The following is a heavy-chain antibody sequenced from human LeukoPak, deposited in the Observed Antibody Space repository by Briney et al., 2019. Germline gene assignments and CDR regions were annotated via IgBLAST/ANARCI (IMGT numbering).Heavy chain of an antibody. D-gene: IGHD5-24*01. CDR2: ISVRGDST. V-gene: IGHV3-23*01. CDR1: GFTFSSYA. Sequence: GGSLRLSCAASGFTFSSYAMSWVRQAPGKGLQWVSTISVRGDSTYYADSVKGQFTVSRDNPKNTLYLQMNSLRVEDTAVYYCAKDLGRDGYEIFDYWGQGTLVTVSS. CDR3: AKDLGRDGYEIFDY. J-gene: IGHJ4*02.